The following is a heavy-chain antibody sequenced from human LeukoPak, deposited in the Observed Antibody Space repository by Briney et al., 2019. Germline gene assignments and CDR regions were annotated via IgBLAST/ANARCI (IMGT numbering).Heavy chain of an antibody. CDR2: INHSGST. D-gene: IGHD3-10*01. V-gene: IGHV4-34*01. J-gene: IGHJ5*02. Sequence: SETLSLTCAVYGGSFSGYYWSWIRQPPGKGLEWIGEINHSGSTNYNPSLKSRVTISVDTSKNQFSLKLSSVTAADTAVYYCARGLLWFGSPRGWFDPWGQGTLVTVSS. CDR1: GGSFSGYY. CDR3: ARGLLWFGSPRGWFDP.